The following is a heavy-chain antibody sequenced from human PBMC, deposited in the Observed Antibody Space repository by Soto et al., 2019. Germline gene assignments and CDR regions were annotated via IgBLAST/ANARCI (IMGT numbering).Heavy chain of an antibody. J-gene: IGHJ5*02. Sequence: SVKVSCKASGGTFRSYSISWVLQAPGEGLEWMGGIIPIFGTANYAQKFQGRVTITADESTSTAYMELSSLRSEDTAVYYCAKDRAPYYDFWSGYKRFDPWGQGTLVTVSS. CDR3: AKDRAPYYDFWSGYKRFDP. V-gene: IGHV1-69*13. D-gene: IGHD3-3*01. CDR1: GGTFRSYS. CDR2: IIPIFGTA.